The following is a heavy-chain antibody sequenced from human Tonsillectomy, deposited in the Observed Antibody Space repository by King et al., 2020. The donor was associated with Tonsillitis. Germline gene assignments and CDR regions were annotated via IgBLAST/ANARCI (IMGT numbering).Heavy chain of an antibody. CDR2: INEGSTFI. CDR3: AREGARLARSSALDI. Sequence: VQLVESGGGLVQPGGSLRLSCATSGFSFSSYGMNWVRQAPGKGLEWLSYINEGSTFIYYADSVKGRFTISRDNAKNSLYLQMSSLRDDDAAVYYCAREGARLARSSALDIWGQGTMATVSS. V-gene: IGHV3-48*02. J-gene: IGHJ3*02. CDR1: GFSFSSYG. D-gene: IGHD3-10*01.